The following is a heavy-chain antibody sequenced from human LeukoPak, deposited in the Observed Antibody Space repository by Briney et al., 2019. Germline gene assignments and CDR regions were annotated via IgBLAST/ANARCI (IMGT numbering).Heavy chain of an antibody. J-gene: IGHJ5*02. CDR2: ISSSGSTI. V-gene: IGHV3-11*01. D-gene: IGHD3-3*01. CDR1: GGSFSGYY. Sequence: LSLTCAVYGGSFSGYYWSWIRQPPGKGLEWVSYISSSGSTIYYADSVKGRFTISRDNAKNSLYLQMNSLRAEDTAVYYCAREREKTYDFWSGYYLYGWFDPWGQGTLVTVSS. CDR3: AREREKTYDFWSGYYLYGWFDP.